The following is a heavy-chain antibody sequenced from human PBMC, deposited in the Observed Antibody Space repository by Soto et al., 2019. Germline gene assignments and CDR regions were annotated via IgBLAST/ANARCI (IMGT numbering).Heavy chain of an antibody. V-gene: IGHV3-23*01. D-gene: IGHD6-13*01. CDR1: GFSFSSYA. J-gene: IGHJ4*02. CDR2: ISGSGGST. Sequence: GGSLRLSCAVSGFSFSSYAMSWVRLAPGKGLEWVSAISGSGGSTYYADSVKGRFTISRDNSKNTLYLQMNSLRAEDTAVYYCAKVQGAAAGPFGYWGQGXLVTVYS. CDR3: AKVQGAAAGPFGY.